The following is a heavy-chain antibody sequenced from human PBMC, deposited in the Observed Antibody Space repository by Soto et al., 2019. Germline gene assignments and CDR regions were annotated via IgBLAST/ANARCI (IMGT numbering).Heavy chain of an antibody. Sequence: QVQLVQSGAEVKIPGASVKVSCKASGYTFTTYGISWVRQAPGQGLEWMGWISPYNGNTIYAQRFQGRVSMTPDTSTTTAHMELRSLRVDDTAMYYCARVSATGRPFDYWGQGTLVTVSS. CDR1: GYTFTTYG. CDR3: ARVSATGRPFDY. V-gene: IGHV1-18*04. D-gene: IGHD6-13*01. CDR2: ISPYNGNT. J-gene: IGHJ4*02.